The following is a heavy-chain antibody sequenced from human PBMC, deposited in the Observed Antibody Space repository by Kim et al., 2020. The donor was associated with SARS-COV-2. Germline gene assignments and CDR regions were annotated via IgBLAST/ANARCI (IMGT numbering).Heavy chain of an antibody. CDR1: GFTFSTYA. V-gene: IGHV3-23*01. CDR2: IRGSGGST. CDR3: ARSRLYGSGTYYNFDY. Sequence: GGSLRLSCAASGFTFSTYAMSWVRQAPGKGLEWVSAIRGSGGSTFYADSVKGRFTISRDNSKNTLYLQMNSLRADDTAVYYCARSRLYGSGTYYNFDYWG. D-gene: IGHD3-10*01. J-gene: IGHJ4*01.